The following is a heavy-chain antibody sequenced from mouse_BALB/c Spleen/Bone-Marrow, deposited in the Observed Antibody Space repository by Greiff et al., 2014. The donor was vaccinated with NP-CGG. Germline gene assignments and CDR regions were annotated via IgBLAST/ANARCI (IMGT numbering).Heavy chain of an antibody. Sequence: QVQLKESGAELARPGASVKLSCKASGYTFTSYWMQWVKQTPGQGLEWIGAIYPGDGDTRYTQKFKGKATLTADKSSSTAYMQLSSLASEDSAVYYCARWDDYDAWFAYWGQGTLVTVSA. CDR2: IYPGDGDT. D-gene: IGHD2-4*01. V-gene: IGHV1-87*01. CDR1: GYTFTSYW. CDR3: ARWDDYDAWFAY. J-gene: IGHJ3*01.